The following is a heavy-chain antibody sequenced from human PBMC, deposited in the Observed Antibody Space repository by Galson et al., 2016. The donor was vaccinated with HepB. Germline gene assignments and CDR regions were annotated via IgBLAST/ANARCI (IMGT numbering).Heavy chain of an antibody. CDR2: IFPGASNT. Sequence: SGAEVKKPGESLRISCKGSGYRFTGYWIGWVRQMPGKGLEWMGIIFPGASNTPYSPHSPGQVTISAHESKHTASLPRSSLKAPNPPILAWARHPYSPPSFQGQVPISADQSINTAYRQWSSLKASDTAMYYCARHTYSTLSYFDSWGQGTLVTVSS. CDR3: ARHPYSPPSFQGQVPISADQSINTAYRQWSSLKASDTAMYYCARHTYSTLSYFDS. CDR1: GYRFTGYW. J-gene: IGHJ4*02. V-gene: IGHV5-51*01. D-gene: IGHD2-21*01.